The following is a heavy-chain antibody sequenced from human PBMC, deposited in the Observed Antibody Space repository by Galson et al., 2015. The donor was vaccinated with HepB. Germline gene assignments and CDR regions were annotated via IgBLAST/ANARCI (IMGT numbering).Heavy chain of an antibody. V-gene: IGHV3-74*01. Sequence: SLRLSCAASGFPFNIYRMHWVRQAPGKGLVWVSRVNSDGNDTNYADSVEGRFTISRDNAKTTVYLQMNSLRAEDTAVYYCAGDIFYASRGSYFGLDVWGQGTTVTVSS. J-gene: IGHJ6*02. CDR1: GFPFNIYR. CDR2: VNSDGNDT. D-gene: IGHD3-22*01. CDR3: AGDIFYASRGSYFGLDV.